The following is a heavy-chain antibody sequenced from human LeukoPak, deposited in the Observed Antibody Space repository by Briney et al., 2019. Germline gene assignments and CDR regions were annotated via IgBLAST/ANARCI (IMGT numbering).Heavy chain of an antibody. CDR1: GYTFTSYG. J-gene: IGHJ4*02. V-gene: IGHV1-18*01. Sequence: ASVKVSCKASGYTFTSYGISWVRQAPGQGLEWMGWISAYNGNTNYAQKLQGRVTMTTDTSTSTAYMELRSLRSDDTAVYYCARGGHITMVRGVIIYFDYWGQGTLVTVSS. D-gene: IGHD3-10*01. CDR2: ISAYNGNT. CDR3: ARGGHITMVRGVIIYFDY.